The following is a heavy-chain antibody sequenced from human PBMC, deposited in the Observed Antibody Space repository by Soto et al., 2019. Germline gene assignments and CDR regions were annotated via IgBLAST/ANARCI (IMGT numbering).Heavy chain of an antibody. Sequence: QVQLQESGPGLVKPSETLSLTCTVFGASVSSGTYYWSWIRQAPGKGLEWVGHIYYTGSTNYNPSLNERVTISVDTSKNHFSLQLTSVTAADTAVYYCARGAGFSYASTWFDIWGQGTLVTVSS. D-gene: IGHD5-18*01. J-gene: IGHJ5*02. V-gene: IGHV4-61*03. CDR1: GASVSSGTYY. CDR2: IYYTGST. CDR3: ARGAGFSYASTWFDI.